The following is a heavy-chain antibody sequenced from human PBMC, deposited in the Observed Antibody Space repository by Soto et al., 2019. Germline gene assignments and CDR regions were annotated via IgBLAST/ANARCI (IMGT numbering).Heavy chain of an antibody. V-gene: IGHV4-4*07. Sequence: SETLSLTCTVSGGSISSYYWSWIRQPAWKGLEWIGRIYTSGSTNYNPSLKSRVTMSVDTSKNQFSLKLSSVTAADTAVYYCARTSSCSSTSCYTYFDYWGQGTLVTVSS. CDR2: IYTSGST. J-gene: IGHJ4*02. D-gene: IGHD2-2*02. CDR1: GGSISSYY. CDR3: ARTSSCSSTSCYTYFDY.